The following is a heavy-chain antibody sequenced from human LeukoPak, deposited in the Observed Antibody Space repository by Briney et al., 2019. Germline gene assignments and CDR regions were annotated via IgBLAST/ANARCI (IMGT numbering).Heavy chain of an antibody. Sequence: TGGSLRLSCTASGFAFGDFAMNWVRQAPGKGLEWVGFIKTKLYGGTTEYAAPVKGRFTISRDDSKAIAYLQMNSLKTEDTAVYYCTRDHRDDWNPGYYFDYWGQGTLVTVSS. CDR3: TRDHRDDWNPGYYFDY. CDR2: IKTKLYGGTT. V-gene: IGHV3-49*04. J-gene: IGHJ4*02. CDR1: GFAFGDFA. D-gene: IGHD1-1*01.